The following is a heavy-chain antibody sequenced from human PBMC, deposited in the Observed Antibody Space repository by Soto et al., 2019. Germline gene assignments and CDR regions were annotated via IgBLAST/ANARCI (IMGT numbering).Heavy chain of an antibody. Sequence: VQLVESGGGVVQPGRSLRLSCAASGFTFSDYAMHWVRQAPGKGLEWVAVVSHDGRNTHYADSVKGRFTISRDSSKNTVSLEMSSLRAEGTAVYYGAKGGGQWLVTSDFSYWGQGALVTVSS. CDR2: VSHDGRNT. D-gene: IGHD6-19*01. V-gene: IGHV3-30*18. CDR3: AKGGGQWLVTSDFSY. CDR1: GFTFSDYA. J-gene: IGHJ4*02.